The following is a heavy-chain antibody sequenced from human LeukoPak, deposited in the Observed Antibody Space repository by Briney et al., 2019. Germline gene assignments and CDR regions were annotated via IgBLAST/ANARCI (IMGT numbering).Heavy chain of an antibody. Sequence: GGSLRLSCAASGFSVISSYMSWVRQAPGKGLECVSVVYSGGDTYYADSVKGRFTISRDNSKNTLSLQMNSLRAEDTAVYYCARYSGDYGDKLYYFDYWGQGTLVTVSS. D-gene: IGHD4-23*01. J-gene: IGHJ4*02. CDR3: ARYSGDYGDKLYYFDY. CDR2: VYSGGDT. CDR1: GFSVISSY. V-gene: IGHV3-53*01.